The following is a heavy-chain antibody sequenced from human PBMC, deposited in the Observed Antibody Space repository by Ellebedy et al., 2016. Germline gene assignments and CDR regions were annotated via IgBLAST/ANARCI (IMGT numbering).Heavy chain of an antibody. CDR1: GGSISSSSYY. V-gene: IGHV4-39*01. J-gene: IGHJ4*02. CDR2: IYYSGST. CDR3: ARHWGIGYAYYFDY. D-gene: IGHD3-3*01. Sequence: SETLSLTCTVSGGSISSSSYYWGWIRQPPGKGPEWIGSIYYSGSTYYNPSLKSRVTISVDTSKNQFSLKLSSVTAADTAVYYCARHWGIGYAYYFDYWGQGTLITVSS.